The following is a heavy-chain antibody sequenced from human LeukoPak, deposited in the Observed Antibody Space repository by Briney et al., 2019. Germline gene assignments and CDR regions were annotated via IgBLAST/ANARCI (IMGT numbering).Heavy chain of an antibody. CDR2: INPSGGST. D-gene: IGHD5-12*01. J-gene: IGHJ4*02. CDR3: ARRDRSGETDY. V-gene: IGHV1-46*01. Sequence: GAPVKVSCKASGYTFTSYYMHWVRQAPGQGLEWMGIINPSGGSTSYAQKFQGRVTMTRDMSTSTVYMELSSLRSEDTAVYYCARRDRSGETDYWGQGTLVTVSS. CDR1: GYTFTSYY.